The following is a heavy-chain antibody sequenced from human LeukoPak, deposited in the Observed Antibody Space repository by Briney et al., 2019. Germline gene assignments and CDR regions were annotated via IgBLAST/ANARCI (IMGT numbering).Heavy chain of an antibody. V-gene: IGHV4-38-2*02. CDR2: IYHSGST. D-gene: IGHD3-10*01. CDR1: DYSIASGYY. CDR3: ARHSEVLWFGESRGPPGLSYFDY. J-gene: IGHJ4*02. Sequence: SETLSLTCTVSDYSIASGYYWGWIRQPPGKGLEWIGSIYHSGSTYYNPSLKSRVTISVDTSKNQFSLKLSSVTAADTAVYYCARHSEVLWFGESRGPPGLSYFDYWGQGTLVTVSS.